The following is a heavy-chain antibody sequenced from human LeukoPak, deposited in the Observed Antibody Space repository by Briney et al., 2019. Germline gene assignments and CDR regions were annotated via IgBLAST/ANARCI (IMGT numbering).Heavy chain of an antibody. J-gene: IGHJ4*02. Sequence: GGSLRLSCAASGFTFSSYAMHWVRQAPGKGLEWVAVISYDGSNKYYADSVKGRFTISRDNAKNSLYLQMNSLRAEDTAVYYCASQTPQYGSGSYFDYWGQGTLVTVSS. CDR1: GFTFSSYA. D-gene: IGHD3-10*01. CDR3: ASQTPQYGSGSYFDY. CDR2: ISYDGSNK. V-gene: IGHV3-30-3*01.